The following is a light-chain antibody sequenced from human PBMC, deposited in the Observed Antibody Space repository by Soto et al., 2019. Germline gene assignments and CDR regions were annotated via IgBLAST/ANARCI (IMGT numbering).Light chain of an antibody. CDR1: SSDVGGYHY. J-gene: IGLJ2*01. CDR2: DVN. CDR3: CSYAGRSTWDVV. Sequence: QSALTQPRSVSGSPGQSVTLSCTGTSSDVGGYHYVSWYQHHPGKAPKIIIYDVNKRPSGVPDRFSGSKSGNTASLTISGLQTEDEADYYCCSYAGRSTWDVVFGGGTKVTVL. V-gene: IGLV2-11*01.